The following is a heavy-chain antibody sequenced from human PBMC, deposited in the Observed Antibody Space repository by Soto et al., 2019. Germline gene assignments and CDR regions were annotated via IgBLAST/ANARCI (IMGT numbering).Heavy chain of an antibody. V-gene: IGHV1-18*01. CDR1: GYTFTSYG. CDR2: ISAYNGNT. Sequence: QVQLVQSGAEVKKPGASVKVSCKASGYTFTSYGISWVRQAPGQGLEWMGWISAYNGNTNYAQKLQGRVTMTTDTSTSTAYMELRSLRSDDTAVYYCARRYCSGGSCYPWENYCGMDVWGQGTTVTVSS. CDR3: ARRYCSGGSCYPWENYCGMDV. D-gene: IGHD2-15*01. J-gene: IGHJ6*02.